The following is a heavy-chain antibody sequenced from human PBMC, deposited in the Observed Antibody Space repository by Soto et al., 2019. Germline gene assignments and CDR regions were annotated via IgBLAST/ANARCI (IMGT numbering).Heavy chain of an antibody. J-gene: IGHJ3*02. CDR3: ARELNWGYSYGLDAFDI. CDR1: GYTFTGYY. CDR2: INPNSGGT. D-gene: IGHD5-18*01. Sequence: QVQLVQSGAEVKKPGASVKVSCKASGYTFTGYYMHWVRQAPGQGLEWMGWINPNSGGTNYAQKFQGWVTMTRDTSISTAYMELSRLRSDDTAVYYCARELNWGYSYGLDAFDIWGQGTMVTGSS. V-gene: IGHV1-2*04.